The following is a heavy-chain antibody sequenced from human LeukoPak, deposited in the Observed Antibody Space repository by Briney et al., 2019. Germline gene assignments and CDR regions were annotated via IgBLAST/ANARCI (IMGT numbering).Heavy chain of an antibody. V-gene: IGHV4-39*07. CDR1: GGSISSYY. CDR2: IYYTSST. D-gene: IGHD3-10*01. Sequence: PSQTLSLTCTVSGGSISSYYWGWIRQPPGKGLEWIGSIYYTSSTYYNPSLKSRVTISVDTSKNQFSLNLSSVTAADTAVYYCARDSEDAFDIWGQGTMVTVSS. CDR3: ARDSEDAFDI. J-gene: IGHJ3*02.